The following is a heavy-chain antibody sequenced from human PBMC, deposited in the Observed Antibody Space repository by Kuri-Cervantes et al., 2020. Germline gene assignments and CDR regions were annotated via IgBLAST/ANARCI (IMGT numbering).Heavy chain of an antibody. CDR2: ISSDSSYR. J-gene: IGHJ6*03. CDR1: GFTFSSYS. V-gene: IGHV3-21*04. Sequence: GGSLRLSCAASGFTFSSYSMNWVRQAPGKGLEWVSSISSDSSYRYYADSVKGRFSISRDSAKNSMYLQMNSLRAEDTAVYYCANYGDQRNYYYYYYMDVWGKGTTVTVSS. CDR3: ANYGDQRNYYYYYYMDV. D-gene: IGHD4-17*01.